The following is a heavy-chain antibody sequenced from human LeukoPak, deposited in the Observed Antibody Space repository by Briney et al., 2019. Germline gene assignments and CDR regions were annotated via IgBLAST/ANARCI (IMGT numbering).Heavy chain of an antibody. V-gene: IGHV3-30*04. Sequence: GGSLRLSCAASGFTFSSYAMHWVRQAPGKGLEWVAVISYDGSNKYYADSVKGRFTISRDNSKNTLYLQMNSLRAEDTAVYYCARDHDRVRGVPIYYYYYYYMDVWGKGTTVTVSS. CDR1: GFTFSSYA. CDR2: ISYDGSNK. J-gene: IGHJ6*03. D-gene: IGHD3-10*01. CDR3: ARDHDRVRGVPIYYYYYYYMDV.